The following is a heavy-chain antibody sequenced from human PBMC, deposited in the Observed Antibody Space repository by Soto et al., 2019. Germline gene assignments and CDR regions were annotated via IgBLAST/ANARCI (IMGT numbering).Heavy chain of an antibody. CDR3: ATLPPRIEVVVTPIPT. Sequence: PTESPCLTCLVPNASFSRSYWWSLVRQPPGKGLEWIGEIYHTGSTKYNPSLKSRVTISIDKSNNEFSLKLNSVTAADTAVYYCATLPPRIEVVVTPIPTWGQG. CDR1: NASFSRSYW. CDR2: IYHTGST. V-gene: IGHV4-4*02. D-gene: IGHD2-21*02. J-gene: IGHJ5*02.